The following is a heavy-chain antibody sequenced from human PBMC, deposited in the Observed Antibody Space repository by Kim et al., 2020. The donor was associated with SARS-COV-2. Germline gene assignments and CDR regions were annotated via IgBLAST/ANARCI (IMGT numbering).Heavy chain of an antibody. Sequence: DSVKGRFTISRDNSENTLYLQMNSLRPEDTALYYCARESGHGLHGSRPGTVWGQGTVVTVSS. CDR3: ARESGHGLHGSRPGTV. D-gene: IGHD3-10*01. V-gene: IGHV3-20*03. J-gene: IGHJ3*01.